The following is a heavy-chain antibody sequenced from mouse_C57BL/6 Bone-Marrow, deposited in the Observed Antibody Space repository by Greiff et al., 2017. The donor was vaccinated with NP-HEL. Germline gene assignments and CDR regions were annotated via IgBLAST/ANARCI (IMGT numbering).Heavy chain of an antibody. V-gene: IGHV10-3*01. Sequence: GGGLVQPKGSLKLSCAASGFTFNTYAMHWVRQAPGKGLEWVARIRSKSSNYATYYADSVKDRFTISRDDSQSMLYLQMNNLKTEDTAMYYCVRDLVVATDWYFDVWGTGTTVTVSS. CDR3: VRDLVVATDWYFDV. CDR2: IRSKSSNYAT. D-gene: IGHD1-1*01. J-gene: IGHJ1*03. CDR1: GFTFNTYA.